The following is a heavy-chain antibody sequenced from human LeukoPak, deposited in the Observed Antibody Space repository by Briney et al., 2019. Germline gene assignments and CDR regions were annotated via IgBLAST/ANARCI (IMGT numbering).Heavy chain of an antibody. V-gene: IGHV5-51*01. J-gene: IGHJ5*02. CDR2: IYPGDSDT. CDR1: GYTFTSYW. CDR3: ARHKAVTTEYNWFDP. Sequence: KVSCKASGYTFTSYWIGWVRQMPGKGLEWMGIIYPGDSDTRYSPSFQGQVTISADKSISTAYLQWSSLKASDTAMYYCARHKAVTTEYNWFDPWGQGTLVTVSS. D-gene: IGHD4-17*01.